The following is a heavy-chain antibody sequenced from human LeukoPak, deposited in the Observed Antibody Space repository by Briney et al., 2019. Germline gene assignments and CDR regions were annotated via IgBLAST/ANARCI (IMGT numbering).Heavy chain of an antibody. CDR2: IYSGGST. J-gene: IGHJ4*02. V-gene: IGHV3-66*01. CDR3: ARVSDYGDNYYFDY. D-gene: IGHD4-17*01. CDR1: GFTFSSYV. Sequence: GGSLRLSCAASGFTFSSYVMHWVRQVPGQGLVWVSVIYSGGSTYYADSVKGGFTISRDNSKNTLYLQMNSLRAEDTAVYYCARVSDYGDNYYFDYWGQGTLVTVSS.